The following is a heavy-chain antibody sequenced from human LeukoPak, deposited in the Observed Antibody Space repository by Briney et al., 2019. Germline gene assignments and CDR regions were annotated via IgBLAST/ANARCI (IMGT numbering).Heavy chain of an antibody. Sequence: ASVKVFCKASGGTFSSYAISWVRQAPGQGLEWMGWMNPNSGNTGYAQKFQGKVTMTRNTSISTAYMELSSLRSEDTAVYYCARGVQGNWGQGTLVTVSS. CDR1: GGTFSSYA. V-gene: IGHV1-8*02. CDR3: ARGVQGN. J-gene: IGHJ4*02. CDR2: MNPNSGNT.